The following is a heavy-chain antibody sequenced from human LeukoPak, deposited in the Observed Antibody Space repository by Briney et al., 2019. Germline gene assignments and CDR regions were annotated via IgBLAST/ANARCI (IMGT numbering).Heavy chain of an antibody. CDR2: IVVGSGNT. Sequence: GASVKVSCKASGFTFTSSAMQWVRQARGQRLEWIGWIVVGSGNTNYAQKFQERVTITRDMSTSTAYMELSSLRSEDTAVYYCAAAPYYDYVWASYYKDVWGKGTTVTVSS. CDR1: GFTFTSSA. J-gene: IGHJ6*03. V-gene: IGHV1-58*02. D-gene: IGHD3-16*01. CDR3: AAAPYYDYVWASYYKDV.